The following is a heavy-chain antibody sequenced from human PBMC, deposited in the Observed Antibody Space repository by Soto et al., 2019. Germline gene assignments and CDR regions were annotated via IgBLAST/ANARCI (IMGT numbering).Heavy chain of an antibody. CDR3: ARSRSVTTQYYHGMDV. V-gene: IGHV1-69*04. D-gene: IGHD4-17*01. CDR2: IIPVLDRA. Sequence: QVLLVQSGAEVKSPGSSVKVSCKASGGTFNSDVINWVRQAPGQGLEWMGRIIPVLDRADYAQNFQGRVTITADKSTPTVHMEMSGLRSEDTDVFYCARSRSVTTQYYHGMDVWGQGTTVTVSS. CDR1: GGTFNSDV. J-gene: IGHJ6*02.